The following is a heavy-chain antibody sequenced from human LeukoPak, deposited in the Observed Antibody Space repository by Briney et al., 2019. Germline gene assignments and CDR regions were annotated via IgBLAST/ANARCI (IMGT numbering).Heavy chain of an antibody. CDR2: IYYSGST. D-gene: IGHD2-8*01. J-gene: IGHJ4*02. V-gene: IGHV4-59*12. CDR3: ARGYCTNAVCSLGPTQA. CDR1: GGSISSYY. Sequence: TSETLSLTCTVSGGSISSYYWSWIRQPPGKGLEWIGSIYYSGSTYYNPSLKSRVTISVDTSKNQFSLKLSSVTAADTAVYYCARGYCTNAVCSLGPTQAWGQGTLVTVSS.